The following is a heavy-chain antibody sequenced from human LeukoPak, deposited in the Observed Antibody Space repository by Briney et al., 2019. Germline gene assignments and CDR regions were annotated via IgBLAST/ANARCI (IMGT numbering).Heavy chain of an antibody. D-gene: IGHD3-3*01. CDR2: INTNTGNP. CDR1: GYTFTNYA. Sequence: ASVKVSCKASGYTFTNYAMNWVRQAPGQGLEWMGWINTNTGNPTYAQGFTGRFVFSLDTSVSTAYLQISSLRAEDTAVYYCARGLAYYDFWSGYYKDYWGQGTLVTVSS. CDR3: ARGLAYYDFWSGYYKDY. J-gene: IGHJ4*02. V-gene: IGHV7-4-1*02.